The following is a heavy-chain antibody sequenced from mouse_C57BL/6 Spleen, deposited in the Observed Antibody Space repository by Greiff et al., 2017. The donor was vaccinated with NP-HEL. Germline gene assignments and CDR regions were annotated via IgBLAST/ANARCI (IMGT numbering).Heavy chain of an antibody. CDR1: GYSFTGYY. CDR2: INPSTGGT. Sequence: VQLQQSGPELVKPGASVKISCKASGYSFTGYYMNWVKQSPEKSLEWIGEINPSTGGTTYNQKFKAKATLTVDKSSSTAYMQLKSLTSEDSAVYYCARTSVQFAYWGQGTLVTVSA. V-gene: IGHV1-42*01. J-gene: IGHJ3*01. CDR3: ARTSVQFAY.